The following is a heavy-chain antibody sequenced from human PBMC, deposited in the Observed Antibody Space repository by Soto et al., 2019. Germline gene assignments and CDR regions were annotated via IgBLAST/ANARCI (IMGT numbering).Heavy chain of an antibody. CDR1: GGTFSSYA. V-gene: IGHV1-69*01. J-gene: IGHJ4*02. CDR2: IVPIFRRI. CDR3: ANLDGYERTSGWPDY. D-gene: IGHD6-19*01. Sequence: QVQLVQSGAEVKKPGSSVKVSCKVSGGTFSSYAISWVRLAPGQGLEWLGGIVPIFRRIDYAQKFQDRVTITADESTGTAHMELSSLRSDDTAVYYSANLDGYERTSGWPDYWGQGTQVTVSP.